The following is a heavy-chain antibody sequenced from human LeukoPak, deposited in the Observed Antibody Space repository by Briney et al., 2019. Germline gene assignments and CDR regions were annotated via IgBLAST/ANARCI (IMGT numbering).Heavy chain of an antibody. Sequence: SQTLSLTCTVSGGSISSGDYYWSWIRQPPGKGLEWFGYIYYSGSTYYNPSLKSRVTISVDTSKNQFSLKLSSVTAADTAVYYCARARITGTTPFDYWGQGTLVTVSS. CDR1: GGSISSGDYY. D-gene: IGHD1-7*01. CDR2: IYYSGST. V-gene: IGHV4-30-4*08. CDR3: ARARITGTTPFDY. J-gene: IGHJ4*02.